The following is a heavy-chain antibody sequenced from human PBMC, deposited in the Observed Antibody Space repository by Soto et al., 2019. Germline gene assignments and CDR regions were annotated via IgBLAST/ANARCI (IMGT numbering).Heavy chain of an antibody. J-gene: IGHJ6*03. CDR1: GGSISSSSYY. CDR3: ARQAVGTHMDV. CDR2: IYYSGST. D-gene: IGHD7-27*01. V-gene: IGHV4-39*01. Sequence: SETLSLTCTVSGGSISSSSYYWGWIRQPPGKGLEWIGSIYYSGSTYYNPSLKSRVTISVDTSKNQFSLKLSSVTAADTAVYYCARQAVGTHMDVWGKGTTVTVSS.